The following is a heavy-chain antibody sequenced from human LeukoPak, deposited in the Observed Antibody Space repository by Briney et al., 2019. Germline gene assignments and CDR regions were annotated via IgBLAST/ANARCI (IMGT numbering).Heavy chain of an antibody. Sequence: GGSLRLSCAASGLNLDVYHMSWHRQAPGKGLEWVSDIRSEGSAKSYADSVKGRFTISRDNAKNSLYLQMNSLRAEDTAVYYCARDWTYGDYGMIDYWGQGTLVTVSS. CDR3: ARDWTYGDYGMIDY. V-gene: IGHV3-11*01. CDR2: IRSEGSAK. D-gene: IGHD4-17*01. J-gene: IGHJ4*02. CDR1: GLNLDVYH.